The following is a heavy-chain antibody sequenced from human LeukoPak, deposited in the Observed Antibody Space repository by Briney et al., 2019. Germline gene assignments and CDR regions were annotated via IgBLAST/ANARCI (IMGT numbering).Heavy chain of an antibody. Sequence: PGESLKISCRGSGYSFTSYWIGWVRQLPGKGLEWMGIIYPGDSDTRYSPSFQAQVTISADKSSSTAYLQWSSLKASDTAMYYCARPLIRGVRGVRDYWGQGTLVTVSS. V-gene: IGHV5-51*01. CDR2: IYPGDSDT. CDR3: ARPLIRGVRGVRDY. CDR1: GYSFTSYW. D-gene: IGHD3-10*01. J-gene: IGHJ4*02.